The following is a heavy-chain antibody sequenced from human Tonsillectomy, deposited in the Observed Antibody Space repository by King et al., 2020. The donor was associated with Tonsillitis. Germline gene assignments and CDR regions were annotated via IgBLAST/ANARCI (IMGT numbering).Heavy chain of an antibody. Sequence: QLQESGPGLVKPSETLSLTCSVSGGSISSYYWSWIRQPPGKGLEWLGYIYYSGSTNYNPSRKSGVTISVDTSKNQFSLKLSSVTAADTAVYYCARQDYYGSWPNWFDPWGQGTLVTVSS. J-gene: IGHJ5*02. CDR2: IYYSGST. V-gene: IGHV4-59*08. CDR3: ARQDYYGSWPNWFDP. D-gene: IGHD3-10*01. CDR1: GGSISSYY.